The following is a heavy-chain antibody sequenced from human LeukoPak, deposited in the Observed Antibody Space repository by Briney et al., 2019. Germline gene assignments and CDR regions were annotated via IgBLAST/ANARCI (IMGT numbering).Heavy chain of an antibody. CDR2: IYPGDSDT. Sequence: GESLKISCKGSGYSFTSYWIGWVRQMPGKGLEWMGIIYPGDSDTRYSPSFLGQVTISADKSISTAYLQWSSLKASDTAMYYCARLGSYDSSGYYYGYFDYWGQGTLVTVSS. V-gene: IGHV5-51*01. J-gene: IGHJ4*02. D-gene: IGHD3-22*01. CDR1: GYSFTSYW. CDR3: ARLGSYDSSGYYYGYFDY.